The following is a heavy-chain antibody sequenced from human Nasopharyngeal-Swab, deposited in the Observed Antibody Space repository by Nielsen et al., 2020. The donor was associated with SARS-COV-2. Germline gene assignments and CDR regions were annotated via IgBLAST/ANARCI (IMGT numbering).Heavy chain of an antibody. J-gene: IGHJ6*02. V-gene: IGHV4-34*09. CDR3: ARGAYSSSWTQIDYYYYGMDV. CDR2: INHSGST. CDR1: GGSFSGYY. D-gene: IGHD6-13*01. Sequence: SETLSLTCAVYGGSFSGYYWSWIRQPPGKGLEWIGEINHSGSTDYNPSLKSRVTISVDTSKNQFSLKLSSVTAADTAVYYCARGAYSSSWTQIDYYYYGMDVWGQGTTVTVSS.